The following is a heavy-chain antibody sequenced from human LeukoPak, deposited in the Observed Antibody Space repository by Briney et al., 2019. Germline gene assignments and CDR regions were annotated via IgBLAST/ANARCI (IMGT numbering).Heavy chain of an antibody. V-gene: IGHV1-46*01. Sequence: ASMKVSCKTSGYTFSGYFIHWVRQAPGQGLEWMGIINTSGGTTRYGQKFKGRVTATRDTSTSTAYMEMSSLKSEDTAVYYCARWLESSGWYGMDVWGQG. J-gene: IGHJ6*02. CDR1: GYTFSGYF. D-gene: IGHD6-19*01. CDR2: INTSGGTT. CDR3: ARWLESSGWYGMDV.